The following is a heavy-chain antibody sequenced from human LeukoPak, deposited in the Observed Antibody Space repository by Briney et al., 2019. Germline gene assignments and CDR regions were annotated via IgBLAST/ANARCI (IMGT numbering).Heavy chain of an antibody. CDR3: ARDAYDFWSGYYPGSLDGNYYGMDV. D-gene: IGHD3-3*01. J-gene: IGHJ6*02. CDR1: GFTFSSYW. V-gene: IGHV3-7*03. CDR2: INHNGNVN. Sequence: GGSLRLSRAASGFTFSSYWMNWARQAPGKGLEWVASINHNGNVNYYVDSVKGRFTISRDNAKNSLYLQMSNLRAEDTAVYYCARDAYDFWSGYYPGSLDGNYYGMDVWGQGTTVTVSS.